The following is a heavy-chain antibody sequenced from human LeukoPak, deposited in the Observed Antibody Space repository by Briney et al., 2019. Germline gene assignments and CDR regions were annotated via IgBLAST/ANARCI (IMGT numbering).Heavy chain of an antibody. CDR3: AREYREWLRLYYFDY. CDR2: IYYSGST. J-gene: IGHJ4*02. Sequence: SETLSLTCTVSGGSISSSSYYWGWIRQPPGKGLEWIGSIYYSGSTYYNPSLKSRVTISVDTSKNQFSLKLSSVTAADTAVYYCAREYREWLRLYYFDYWGQGTLVTVSS. CDR1: GGSISSSSYY. V-gene: IGHV4-39*07. D-gene: IGHD5-12*01.